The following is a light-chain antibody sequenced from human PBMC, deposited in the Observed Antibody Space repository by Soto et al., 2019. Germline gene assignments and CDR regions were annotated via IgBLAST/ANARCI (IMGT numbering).Light chain of an antibody. V-gene: IGKV1-5*03. CDR2: KAS. CDR1: QSISSW. CDR3: QQYNSYSRT. J-gene: IGKJ1*01. Sequence: DIQMTPSPSTLSGSVGDRVTITCRASQSISSWLAWYQQTPGKAPKLLIYKASSLESGVPSRFSGSGSGTEFTLTISSLQPDDFATYYCQQYNSYSRTFGQGTKVDIK.